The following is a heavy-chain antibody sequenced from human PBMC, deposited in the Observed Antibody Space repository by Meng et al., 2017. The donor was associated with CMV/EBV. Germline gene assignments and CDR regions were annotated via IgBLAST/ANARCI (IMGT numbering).Heavy chain of an antibody. CDR2: INPNSGGT. CDR1: GYTFTGYY. Sequence: ASVKVSCKASGYTFTGYYMHWVRQAPGQGLEWMGWINPNSGGTNYAQKFQGRVTMTRDTSISTAYMELSRLRSDDTAVYYCARDSGSVLRYFDWVPPSGMDVWGQGTTVTVSS. V-gene: IGHV1-2*02. J-gene: IGHJ6*02. CDR3: ARDSGSVLRYFDWVPPSGMDV. D-gene: IGHD3-9*01.